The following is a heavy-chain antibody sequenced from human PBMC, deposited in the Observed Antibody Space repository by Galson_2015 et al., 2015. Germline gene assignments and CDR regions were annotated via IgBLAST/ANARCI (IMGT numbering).Heavy chain of an antibody. Sequence: ETLSLTCTVSGGSISSYYWSWIRQPPGKGLEWIGYIYYSGSTNYNPSLKSRVTISVDTSKNQFSLKLSSVTAADTAVYYCARAKYYDFWSGNYFDYWGQGTLVTVSS. V-gene: IGHV4-59*01. CDR1: GGSISSYY. CDR3: ARAKYYDFWSGNYFDY. J-gene: IGHJ4*02. D-gene: IGHD3-3*01. CDR2: IYYSGST.